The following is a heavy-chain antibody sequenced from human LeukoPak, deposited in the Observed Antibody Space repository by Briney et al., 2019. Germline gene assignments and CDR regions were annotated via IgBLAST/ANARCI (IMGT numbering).Heavy chain of an antibody. CDR1: GFTFSSYG. D-gene: IGHD2-21*01. CDR3: GKDRLGEGHLIDH. CDR2: IRYDGTNT. Sequence: GGSLRLSCAASGFTFSSYGIHWVRQAPGKGLEWVAFIRYDGTNTYYADSVKGRFTISRDNSQNTLYLQMNSLRIEDTAVYYCGKDRLGEGHLIDHXXQGALVTVSS. V-gene: IGHV3-30*02. J-gene: IGHJ4*02.